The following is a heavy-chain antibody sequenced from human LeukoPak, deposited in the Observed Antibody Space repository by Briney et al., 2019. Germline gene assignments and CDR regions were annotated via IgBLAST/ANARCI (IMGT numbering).Heavy chain of an antibody. CDR1: GFTFSSYS. CDR2: ISSSSSYI. Sequence: GSLRLSCAASGFTFSSYSMNWVRQAPGKGLEWVSSISSSSSYIYYADSVKGRFTIPRGNAKNSLYLQMNSLRAEDTAVYYCARLPTLYYDILTGYHDYWGQGTLVTVSS. J-gene: IGHJ4*02. D-gene: IGHD3-9*01. V-gene: IGHV3-21*01. CDR3: ARLPTLYYDILTGYHDY.